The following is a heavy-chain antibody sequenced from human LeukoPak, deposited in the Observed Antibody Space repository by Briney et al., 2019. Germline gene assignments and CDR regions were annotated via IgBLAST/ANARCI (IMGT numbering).Heavy chain of an antibody. D-gene: IGHD3-16*01. J-gene: IGHJ6*02. CDR3: NRALSYYVMDV. CDR2: IQSRTDGGTT. V-gene: IGHV3-15*01. CDR1: GYTFSNAG. Sequence: GGSLRLSCAASGYTFSNAGMSWVRQAPGKGMECVGRIQSRTDGGTTDYAAPVKGRFTISRDDSKNTLYLQMSSLNTEDTAVYYCNRALSYYVMDVWGQGTAVTVSS.